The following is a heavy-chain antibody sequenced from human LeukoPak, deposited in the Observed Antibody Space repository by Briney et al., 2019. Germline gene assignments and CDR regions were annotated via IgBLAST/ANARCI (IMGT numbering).Heavy chain of an antibody. V-gene: IGHV1-18*01. Sequence: GASVKVSCKTSGYTFTKYTFNWVRQAPGQGLEWMGWISGYNGNTNYAQKFQDRFIMTIDTSKNTAYMELRSLRPDDTAVYYCARVVNFGEAPDASCWGKGALVT. CDR3: ARVVNFGEAPDASC. CDR2: ISGYNGNT. D-gene: IGHD3-10*01. CDR1: GYTFTKYT. J-gene: IGHJ4*02.